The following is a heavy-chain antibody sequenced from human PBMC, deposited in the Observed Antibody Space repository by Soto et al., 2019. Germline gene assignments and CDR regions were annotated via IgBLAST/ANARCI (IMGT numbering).Heavy chain of an antibody. Sequence: EVQLVESGGGLVQPGGSLRLSCAASGFTFSSYSMNWVRQAPGKGLEWVSYISSSSSTIYYADSVKGRFTISRDNANNALYLQVDSLRAEDTAVYYCARDRGYCSGGSCYSNFWGQGTLVTVSS. CDR3: ARDRGYCSGGSCYSNF. CDR1: GFTFSSYS. CDR2: ISSSSSTI. D-gene: IGHD2-15*01. J-gene: IGHJ4*02. V-gene: IGHV3-48*01.